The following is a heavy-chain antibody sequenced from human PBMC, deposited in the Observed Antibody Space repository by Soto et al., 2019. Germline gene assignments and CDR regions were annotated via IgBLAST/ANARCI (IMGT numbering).Heavy chain of an antibody. CDR2: IIPIFGTA. CDR3: ARDLRKFQSLNGQYHYGMDV. Sequence: SVKVSCKAPGGTLSSYAISWVRQAPGQGLEWMGGIIPIFGTANYAQKFQGRVTITADESTSTAYMELSSLRSEDTAVYYCARDLRKFQSLNGQYHYGMDVWGQGTTVTVSS. J-gene: IGHJ6*02. V-gene: IGHV1-69*13. D-gene: IGHD2-21*01. CDR1: GGTLSSYA.